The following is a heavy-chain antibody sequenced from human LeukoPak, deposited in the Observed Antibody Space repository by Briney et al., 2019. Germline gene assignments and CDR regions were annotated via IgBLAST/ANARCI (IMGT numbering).Heavy chain of an antibody. V-gene: IGHV3-30*02. D-gene: IGHD2-2*01. CDR2: IRYDGSSK. CDR3: ATIVVVPAAMGLGY. Sequence: GGSLRLSCAASGFTFSSYGMHWVRQAPGKGLEWVAFIRYDGSSKFYADSVKGRFTISRDNSKSTLYLQMNSLRAEDTAVYYCATIVVVPAAMGLGYWGQGTLVTVSS. J-gene: IGHJ4*02. CDR1: GFTFSSYG.